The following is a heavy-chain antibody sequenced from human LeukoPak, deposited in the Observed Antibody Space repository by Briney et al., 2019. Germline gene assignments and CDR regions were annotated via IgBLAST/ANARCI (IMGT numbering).Heavy chain of an antibody. CDR2: IKQDGSEK. CDR1: GLTFSTYW. CDR3: VSGAEGVHFGDY. V-gene: IGHV3-7*01. J-gene: IGHJ4*02. D-gene: IGHD3-3*01. Sequence: GGSLRLSCAASGLTFSTYWMGWVRQAPGKGLEWVAHIKQDGSEKYYVDSVKGRVTISRDNARDSLYLQMNSLRVEDTALYYCVSGAEGVHFGDYWGQGTLVTVSS.